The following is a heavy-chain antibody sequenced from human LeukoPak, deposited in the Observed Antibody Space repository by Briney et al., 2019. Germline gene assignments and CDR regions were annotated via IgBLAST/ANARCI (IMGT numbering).Heavy chain of an antibody. Sequence: PVASVKVSCKASGGTFSSYAISWVRQAPGQGLEWMGRIIPILGIANYAQKFQGRVTITADKSTSTAYMELSSLRSEDTAVYYCARDLPIAAGGTAKYYYGMDVWGQGTTVTVSS. V-gene: IGHV1-69*04. J-gene: IGHJ6*02. CDR3: ARDLPIAAGGTAKYYYGMDV. CDR2: IIPILGIA. CDR1: GGTFSSYA. D-gene: IGHD6-13*01.